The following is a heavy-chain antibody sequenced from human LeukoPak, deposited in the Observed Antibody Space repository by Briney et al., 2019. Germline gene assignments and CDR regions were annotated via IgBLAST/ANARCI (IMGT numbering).Heavy chain of an antibody. V-gene: IGHV3-21*01. Sequence: GGSLRLSCAASGFTFSSYSMNWVRQAPGKGLEWVSSISSSSSYIYYADSVKGRFTISRDNAKNSLYLQMNSLRAEDTAVYYCARSPQSTGYSRGWYEDYWGQGTLVTVSS. CDR3: ARSPQSTGYSRGWYEDY. CDR1: GFTFSSYS. CDR2: ISSSSSYI. D-gene: IGHD6-19*01. J-gene: IGHJ4*02.